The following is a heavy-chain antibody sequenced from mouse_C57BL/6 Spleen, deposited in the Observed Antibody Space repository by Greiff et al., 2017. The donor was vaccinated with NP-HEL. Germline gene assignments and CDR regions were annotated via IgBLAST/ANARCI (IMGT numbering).Heavy chain of an antibody. Sequence: QVQLQQPGAELVMPGASVKLSCKASGYTFTSYWMHWVKQRPGQGLEWIGEIDPSDSYTNYNQKFKGKSTLTVDKSSSTAYMQLGSLTSEDSAVYYCARMDTTVSYWGQGTLVTVSA. CDR2: IDPSDSYT. CDR3: ARMDTTVSY. CDR1: GYTFTSYW. J-gene: IGHJ3*01. V-gene: IGHV1-69*01. D-gene: IGHD1-1*01.